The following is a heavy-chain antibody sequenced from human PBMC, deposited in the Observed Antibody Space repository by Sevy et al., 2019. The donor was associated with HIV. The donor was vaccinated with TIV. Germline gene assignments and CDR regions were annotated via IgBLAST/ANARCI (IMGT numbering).Heavy chain of an antibody. CDR3: ARGLRSGGAHFDY. D-gene: IGHD3-16*01. J-gene: IGHJ4*02. CDR2: IRNKANSYTT. Sequence: GGSLRLSCAASGFTFSDHYMDWVRQAPGKGLEWVGRIRNKANSYTTEYAASVKGRFTISRDDSKNSLYLQMNSLKTEDTAIYYCARGLRSGGAHFDYWGQGTLVTVSS. V-gene: IGHV3-72*01. CDR1: GFTFSDHY.